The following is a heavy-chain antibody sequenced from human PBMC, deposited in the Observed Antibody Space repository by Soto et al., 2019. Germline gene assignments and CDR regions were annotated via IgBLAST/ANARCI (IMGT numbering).Heavy chain of an antibody. CDR3: VRIRYQLPSSVLWLDP. J-gene: IGHJ5*02. V-gene: IGHV4-34*01. CDR1: GGFLSESY. CDR2: INHVGGT. D-gene: IGHD3-16*01. Sequence: LSLTSAVYGGFLSESYLTWIRQPPGKGLEWIGEINHVGGTNYNPSLKSRVTMSVDTSQNQFSLRLISVTAADTAMYFCVRIRYQLPSSVLWLDPWGQGTPVTASS.